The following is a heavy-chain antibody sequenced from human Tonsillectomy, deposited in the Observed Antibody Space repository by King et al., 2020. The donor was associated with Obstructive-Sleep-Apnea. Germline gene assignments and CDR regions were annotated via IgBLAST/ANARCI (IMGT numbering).Heavy chain of an antibody. V-gene: IGHV1-8*01. CDR1: GYTFTSFD. J-gene: IGHJ4*02. D-gene: IGHD3-10*01. CDR3: ARGLGSTYYYTSGSHPNDY. Sequence: VQLVESGAEVKKPGASVKVSCKASGYTFTSFDINWLRQATGQGLEWMGWMNPNSGNTGYAQNFQGRVTMTRNTSIRTAYMELSSLTSEDTAVYYWARGLGSTYYYTSGSHPNDYWGQGTLVTVSS. CDR2: MNPNSGNT.